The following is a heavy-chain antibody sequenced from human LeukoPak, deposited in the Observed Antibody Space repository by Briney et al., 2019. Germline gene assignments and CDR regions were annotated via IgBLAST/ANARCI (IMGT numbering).Heavy chain of an antibody. CDR2: IKSKTDGGTT. J-gene: IGHJ4*02. Sequence: PGGSLRLSCAASGFTFSNAWMSWVRQAPGKGLEWVGRIKSKTDGGTTDYAAPVKGRFTISRDDSKNTLYLQMNSLKTEDTAVYYCTTDRGGYGDYVTYFDYWGQGTLVTVSS. CDR3: TTDRGGYGDYVTYFDY. CDR1: GFTFSNAW. D-gene: IGHD4-17*01. V-gene: IGHV3-15*01.